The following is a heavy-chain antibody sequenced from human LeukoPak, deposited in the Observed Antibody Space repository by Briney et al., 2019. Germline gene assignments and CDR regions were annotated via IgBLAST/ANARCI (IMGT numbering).Heavy chain of an antibody. D-gene: IGHD2-2*01. CDR3: ASVGHCNSSSCPYYFDY. J-gene: IGHJ4*02. V-gene: IGHV3-48*01. CDR1: GLTFSVYT. CDR2: IISSSSTI. Sequence: GRSLRLSCAASGLTFSVYTMNCVSQAPGKWLEWVSYIISSSSTISYADSVKGRFTIVRDNDKNSLFLQKISMRAEETAVYYCASVGHCNSSSCPYYFDYWGQGTLVTVSS.